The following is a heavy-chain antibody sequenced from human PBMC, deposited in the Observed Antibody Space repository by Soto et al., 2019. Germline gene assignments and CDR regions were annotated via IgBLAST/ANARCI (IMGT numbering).Heavy chain of an antibody. D-gene: IGHD6-19*01. V-gene: IGHV1-69*13. CDR3: AKVRYSSPMGYYYGMDV. CDR2: IIPIFGTA. J-gene: IGHJ6*02. CDR1: RVAFSKFI. Sequence: GASVKVSCKASRVAFSKFIVTWVRQAPGLGLEWVGGIIPIFGTANYAQKFQGRDTITADESTSTSYMEVNNLRSEDTAVYYCAKVRYSSPMGYYYGMDVWGQGTTVTVSS.